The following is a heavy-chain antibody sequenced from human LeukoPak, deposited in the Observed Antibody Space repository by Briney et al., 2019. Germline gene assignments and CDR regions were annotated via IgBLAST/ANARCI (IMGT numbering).Heavy chain of an antibody. D-gene: IGHD2-15*01. J-gene: IGHJ5*02. CDR2: ISAYNGNT. CDR1: GYTFTSYD. V-gene: IGHV1-18*01. Sequence: ASVKVSCKASGYTFTSYDINWVRQATGQGLEWMGWISAYNGNTNYAQKLQGRVTMTTDTSTSTAYMELRSLRPDDTAIYYCARGGSGSSTWFDPWGQGTLVTVSS. CDR3: ARGGSGSSTWFDP.